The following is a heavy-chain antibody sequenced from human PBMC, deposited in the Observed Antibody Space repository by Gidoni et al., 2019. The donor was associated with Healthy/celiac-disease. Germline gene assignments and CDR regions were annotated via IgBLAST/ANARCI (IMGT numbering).Heavy chain of an antibody. V-gene: IGHV3-23*01. CDR3: AKEDILTGYYFDY. D-gene: IGHD3-9*01. J-gene: IGHJ4*02. Sequence: GLEWVSAISGSGGSTYYADSVKGRFTISRDNSKNTLYLQMNSLRAEDTAVYYCAKEDILTGYYFDYWGQGTLVTVSS. CDR2: ISGSGGST.